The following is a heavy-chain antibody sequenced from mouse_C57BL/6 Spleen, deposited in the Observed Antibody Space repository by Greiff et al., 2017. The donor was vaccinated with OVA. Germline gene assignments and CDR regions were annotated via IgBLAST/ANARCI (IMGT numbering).Heavy chain of an antibody. CDR3: AGSNYDYYAMDY. CDR1: GYTFTSYW. D-gene: IGHD2-5*01. Sequence: QVQLQQPGAELVMPGASVKLSCKASGYTFTSYWMHWVKQRPGQGLEWIGEIDPSDSYTNYNQKFKGKSTLTVDKSSSTAYMQLSSLTSEDSAVYYCAGSNYDYYAMDYWGQGTSVTVSS. J-gene: IGHJ4*01. V-gene: IGHV1-69*01. CDR2: IDPSDSYT.